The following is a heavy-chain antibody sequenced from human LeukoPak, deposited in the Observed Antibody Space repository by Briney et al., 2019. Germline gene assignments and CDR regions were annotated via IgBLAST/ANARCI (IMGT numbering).Heavy chain of an antibody. CDR3: AKGIAAAGTNYFDY. CDR2: ISWDGGST. V-gene: IGHV3-43D*03. CDR1: GFTFDDYA. J-gene: IGHJ4*02. Sequence: GGSLRLSCAASGFTFDDYAMHWVRQAPGKGLEWVSLISWDGGSTYYADSVKGRFTISRDSSKNSLYLQMNSLRAEDTALYYCAKGIAAAGTNYFDYWGQGTLVTVSS. D-gene: IGHD6-13*01.